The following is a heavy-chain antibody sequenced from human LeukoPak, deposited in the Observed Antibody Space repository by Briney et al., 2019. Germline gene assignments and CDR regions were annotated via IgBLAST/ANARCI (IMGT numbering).Heavy chain of an antibody. CDR2: MYYSGST. D-gene: IGHD3-22*01. CDR3: AREIDDSSGYYFDY. CDR1: GASIAGFY. V-gene: IGHV4-59*12. Sequence: PSETLSLTCTVSGASIAGFYWSWFRQSPGKGLEWIGYMYYSGSTYYNPSLKSRVTISLDTSKNQFSLKLSSVTAADTAVYYCAREIDDSSGYYFDYWGQGTLVTVSS. J-gene: IGHJ4*02.